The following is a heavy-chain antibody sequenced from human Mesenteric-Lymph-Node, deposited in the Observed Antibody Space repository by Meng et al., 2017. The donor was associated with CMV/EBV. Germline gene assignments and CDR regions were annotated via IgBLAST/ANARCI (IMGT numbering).Heavy chain of an antibody. V-gene: IGHV3-30*04. CDR3: ARGSGEITIFGHYYYGMDV. D-gene: IGHD3-3*01. CDR2: ISYDGSNK. J-gene: IGHJ6*02. Sequence: GESLKISCAASGFTTFSSYAMHWVRQAPGKGLEWVALISYDGSNKYYADSVKGRFTISRDNSKNTLYLQMNSLRAEDTAVYYCARGSGEITIFGHYYYGMDVWGQGTTVTVSS. CDR1: GFTTFSSYA.